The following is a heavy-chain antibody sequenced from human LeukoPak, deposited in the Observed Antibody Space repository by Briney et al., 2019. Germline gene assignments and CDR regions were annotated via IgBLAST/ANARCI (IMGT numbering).Heavy chain of an antibody. D-gene: IGHD5-18*01. CDR3: ARPETDTAMITN. CDR1: GYSFTSYW. V-gene: IGHV5-51*01. Sequence: GESLKISCQGSGYSFTSYWIGWVRQMPGKGLEWMAIIYPGNSDTRIGPSFQGQGTISVDRSINTVYLQWYSLKASDTAIYFCARPETDTAMITNWGRGTLVTVSS. CDR2: IYPGNSDT. J-gene: IGHJ4*02.